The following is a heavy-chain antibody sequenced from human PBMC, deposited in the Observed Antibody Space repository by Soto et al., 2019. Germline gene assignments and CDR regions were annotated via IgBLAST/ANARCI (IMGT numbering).Heavy chain of an antibody. D-gene: IGHD6-19*01. CDR1: GDSVSSNRAA. CDR2: TYSRSKWYN. V-gene: IGHV6-1*01. J-gene: IGHJ3*02. Sequence: SQTLSLTCAISGDSVSSNRAAWNWIRQSPSRGFEWLGRTYSRSKWYNDYAVSVRRRITINPDTSKNQFSLQLNSVTPEDTAVYYRARTIGVGGSLHALDIWGQGTIGSDSS. CDR3: ARTIGVGGSLHALDI.